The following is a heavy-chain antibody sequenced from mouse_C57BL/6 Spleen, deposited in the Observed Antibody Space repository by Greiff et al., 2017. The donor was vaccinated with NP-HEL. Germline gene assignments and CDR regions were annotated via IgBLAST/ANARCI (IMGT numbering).Heavy chain of an antibody. CDR2: IDPSDSET. D-gene: IGHD1-2*01. CDR1: GYTFTSYW. Sequence: QVQLQQPGAELVRPGSSVKLSCKASGYTFTSYWMHWVKQRPIQGLEWIGNIDPSDSETHYNQKFKDKATLTVDKSSSTAYMQLSSLTSEDSAVYDCARTPHYYGEDWYFDVWGTGTTVTVSS. V-gene: IGHV1-52*01. CDR3: ARTPHYYGEDWYFDV. J-gene: IGHJ1*03.